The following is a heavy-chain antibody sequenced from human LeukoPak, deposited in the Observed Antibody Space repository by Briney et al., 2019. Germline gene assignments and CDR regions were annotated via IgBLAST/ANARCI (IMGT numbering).Heavy chain of an antibody. CDR2: ISSGGSNL. CDR3: ARATWGLPRDDAFDI. Sequence: SLRLSCAPSAFTFSGYSINWVRQAPGDGHECVSFISSGGSNLNYAHCVKDPFTISRDNAKNCMYLQTNSLRTERMAMSYCARATWGLPRDDAFDIWGQGTMVTVSS. J-gene: IGHJ3*02. D-gene: IGHD4-11*01. V-gene: IGHV3-48*01. CDR1: AFTFSGYS.